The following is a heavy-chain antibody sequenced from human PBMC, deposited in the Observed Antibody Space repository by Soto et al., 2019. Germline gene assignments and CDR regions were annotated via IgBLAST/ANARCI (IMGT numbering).Heavy chain of an antibody. D-gene: IGHD2-15*01. CDR1: GYDICVDY. CDR3: ARGRDAACQTYSPHGMDI. V-gene: IGHV1-2*02. J-gene: IGHJ6*01. CDR2: RDPITGGT. Sequence: VKIDCKGSGYDICVDYKYRGLQATERGLDWVGLRDPITGGTDYEERLRGRVAMTRDTSINTAYMELRRLRSDDTAIYFCARGRDAACQTYSPHGMDIWGQGTTVTVSS.